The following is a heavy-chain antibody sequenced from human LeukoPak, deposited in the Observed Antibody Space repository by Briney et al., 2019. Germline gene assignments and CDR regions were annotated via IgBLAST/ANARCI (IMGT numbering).Heavy chain of an antibody. CDR3: ARAKYSSSSYDNWFDP. CDR1: GFTFSSYA. D-gene: IGHD6-13*01. Sequence: PGGSLRLSCAASGFTFSSYAMHWVRQAPGKGLEYVSAISSNGGSTYYANSVKGRFTISGDNSKNTLYLQMGSLRAEDLAVYYCARAKYSSSSYDNWFDPWGQGTLVTVSS. V-gene: IGHV3-64*01. CDR2: ISSNGGST. J-gene: IGHJ5*02.